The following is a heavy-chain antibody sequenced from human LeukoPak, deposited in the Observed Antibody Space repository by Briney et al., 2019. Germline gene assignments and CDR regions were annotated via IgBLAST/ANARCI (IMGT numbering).Heavy chain of an antibody. CDR3: AKAHSSSWYTVDY. Sequence: GGSLRLSCAASGFTFSSYGMHWVRQAPGKGLEWVAVISYDGSNKYYADSVKGRFTISRDNSKNTLYLQMNSLRAEDTAVYYCAKAHSSSWYTVDYWGQGTLVTASS. CDR1: GFTFSSYG. CDR2: ISYDGSNK. V-gene: IGHV3-30*18. J-gene: IGHJ4*02. D-gene: IGHD6-13*01.